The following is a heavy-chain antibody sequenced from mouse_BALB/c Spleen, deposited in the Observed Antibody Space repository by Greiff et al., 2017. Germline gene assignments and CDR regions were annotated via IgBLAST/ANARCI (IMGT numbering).Heavy chain of an antibody. CDR1: GYTFSDYW. D-gene: IGHD2-1*01. CDR3: ARRGNYVDFDY. CDR2: IDTSDSYT. V-gene: IGHV1-69*01. Sequence: VQLQQPGAELVMPGASVKMSCKASGYTFSDYWMHWMKQRPGQGLEWIGAIDTSDSYTSYNQKFKGKATLTVDESSSTAYMQLSNLTSEDSAVYYCARRGNYVDFDYWGQGTTLTVSS. J-gene: IGHJ2*01.